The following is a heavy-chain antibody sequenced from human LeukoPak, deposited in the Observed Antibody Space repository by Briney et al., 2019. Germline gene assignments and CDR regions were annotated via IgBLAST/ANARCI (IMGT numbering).Heavy chain of an antibody. CDR3: ARDSVTAVDAFDI. Sequence: PGRSLRLSCAASGFTFDDYAMHWVRQAPGKGLEWVSGISWNSGSIGYADSVKGRFTISRDNAKNSLYLQMNSLRAEDTALYYCARDSVTAVDAFDIWGQGTMVTVSS. CDR1: GFTFDDYA. V-gene: IGHV3-9*01. D-gene: IGHD2-21*02. CDR2: ISWNSGSI. J-gene: IGHJ3*02.